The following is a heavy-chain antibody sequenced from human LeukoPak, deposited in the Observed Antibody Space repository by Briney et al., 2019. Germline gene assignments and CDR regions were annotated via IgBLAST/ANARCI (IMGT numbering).Heavy chain of an antibody. CDR3: ARDPTAAAGTFSYFDY. V-gene: IGHV3-48*03. Sequence: PGGSLRLSCAASGFTFSSYEMNWVRQAPGKGLEWVSYVSSRGSTIYYADSMKGRFTISRDNAKNSLYLQMNSLRAEDTAVYYCARDPTAAAGTFSYFDYWGQGTLVTVSS. D-gene: IGHD6-13*01. J-gene: IGHJ4*02. CDR1: GFTFSSYE. CDR2: VSSRGSTI.